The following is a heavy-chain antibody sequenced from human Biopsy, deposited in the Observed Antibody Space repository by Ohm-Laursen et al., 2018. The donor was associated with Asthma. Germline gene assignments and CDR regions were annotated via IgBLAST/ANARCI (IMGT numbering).Heavy chain of an antibody. J-gene: IGHJ5*02. CDR3: AKITTDRQKANNWFDP. D-gene: IGHD3-22*01. Sequence: GSLRLSCAAFGFAFNNSSMTWVRQAPGKGLEWVSSISASGVRTFYADSVKGRFTVSGDSSRNTLYLQLSTLGVEDTAVYFCAKITTDRQKANNWFDPWGQGTLVTVSS. CDR1: GFAFNNSS. CDR2: ISASGVRT. V-gene: IGHV3-23*01.